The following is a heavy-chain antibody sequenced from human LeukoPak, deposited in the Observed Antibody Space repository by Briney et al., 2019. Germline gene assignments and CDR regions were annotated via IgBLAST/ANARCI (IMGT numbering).Heavy chain of an antibody. V-gene: IGHV3-30*18. CDR1: GFTFSSYG. J-gene: IGHJ4*02. Sequence: GGPLRLSCAASGFTFSSYGMHWVRQAPGKGLEWVAVISYDGSNKYYADSVKGRFTISRDNSKNTLYLQMNSLRAEDTAVYYCAKVPYYCSSTSCPADDYWGQGTLVTVSS. CDR3: AKVPYYCSSTSCPADDY. D-gene: IGHD2-2*01. CDR2: ISYDGSNK.